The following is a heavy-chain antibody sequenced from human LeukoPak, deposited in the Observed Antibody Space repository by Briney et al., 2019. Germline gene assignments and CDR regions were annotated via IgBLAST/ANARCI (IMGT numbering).Heavy chain of an antibody. Sequence: SETLSLTCAVYGGSFSGYYWSWIRQPPGKGLEWIGEINHSGSTNYNPSLKSRVTISVDTSKNQFSLKLSSVTAADTAVYYCVRGQGTVTARLGYFDLWGRGTLVIVSS. CDR2: INHSGST. CDR3: VRGQGTVTARLGYFDL. D-gene: IGHD2-21*02. V-gene: IGHV4-34*01. J-gene: IGHJ2*01. CDR1: GGSFSGYY.